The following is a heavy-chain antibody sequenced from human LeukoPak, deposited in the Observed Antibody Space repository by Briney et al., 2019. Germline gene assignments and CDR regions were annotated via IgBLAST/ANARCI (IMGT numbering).Heavy chain of an antibody. J-gene: IGHJ4*02. CDR1: RFTFSSYA. D-gene: IGHD3-9*01. Sequence: GGSLRLSCAASRFTFSSYAMNWVRQAPGKGLEWVSSISSNSYYIYYADSVKGRFTISRDNAKNSLYLQMNSLRAEDTAVYYCARDNDLLRYFDWPLDYWGQGTLVTVSS. V-gene: IGHV3-21*01. CDR3: ARDNDLLRYFDWPLDY. CDR2: ISSNSYYI.